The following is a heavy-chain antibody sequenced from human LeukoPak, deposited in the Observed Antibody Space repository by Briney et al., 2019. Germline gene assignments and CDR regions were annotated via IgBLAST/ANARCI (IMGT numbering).Heavy chain of an antibody. CDR2: IYSGGST. Sequence: GGSLRLSCTASGFTFSNAWMSWVRQAPGKGLEWVSIIYSGGSTSYADSVKGRFTISRDNSKNTLYLQMNSLRAEDTAVYYCARDVVGATYFDWGQGTLVTVSS. D-gene: IGHD1-26*01. CDR3: ARDVVGATYFD. CDR1: GFTFSNAW. J-gene: IGHJ4*02. V-gene: IGHV3-53*01.